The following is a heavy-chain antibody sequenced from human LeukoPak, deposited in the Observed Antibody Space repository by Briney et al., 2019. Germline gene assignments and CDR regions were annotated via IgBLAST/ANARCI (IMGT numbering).Heavy chain of an antibody. J-gene: IGHJ4*02. CDR1: GGSISSNNW. D-gene: IGHD5-18*01. V-gene: IGHV4-4*02. Sequence: SETLSLTCGVSGGSISSNNWWSWVRQPPGQGLEWIGEIYHSGSANYNPSLKSRVTISVDKSKNQLSLKLISVTAADTAVYYRARDVGTALVTGDYWGQGTLVTVSS. CDR3: ARDVGTALVTGDY. CDR2: IYHSGSA.